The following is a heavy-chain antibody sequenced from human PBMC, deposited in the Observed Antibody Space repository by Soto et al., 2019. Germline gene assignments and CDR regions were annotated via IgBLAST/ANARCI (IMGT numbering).Heavy chain of an antibody. CDR3: ARSYGDYVFDY. D-gene: IGHD4-17*01. J-gene: IGHJ4*02. CDR1: GGSISSYY. CDR2: IYHSGST. Sequence: NPSETLSLTCTVSGGSISSYYWSWIRQPPGKGLEWIGSIYHSGSTNYSPSLKSRVTISVDTSKNQFSLKLSSVTAADTAVYYCARSYGDYVFDYWGQGTLVTVSS. V-gene: IGHV4-59*01.